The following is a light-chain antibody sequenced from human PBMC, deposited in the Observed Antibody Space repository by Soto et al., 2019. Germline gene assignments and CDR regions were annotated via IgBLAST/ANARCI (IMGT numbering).Light chain of an antibody. V-gene: IGKV1-39*01. CDR3: QQSYSTPRT. CDR2: AAS. CDR1: QSISRY. Sequence: DIQMTQSPSSLSASVADRVTITCRASQSISRYLNWNQQKPGKAPKLLIYAASSLQSGVPSRFSGSGSGTDFTLTISSLQPEDFATYYCQQSYSTPRTFGQGTKVDIK. J-gene: IGKJ1*01.